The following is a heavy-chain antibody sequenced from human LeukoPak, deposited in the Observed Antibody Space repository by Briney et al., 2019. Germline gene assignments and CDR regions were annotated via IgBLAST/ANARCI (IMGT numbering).Heavy chain of an antibody. CDR1: GGTFSSYA. V-gene: IGHV1-69*06. CDR3: ARGGQASHYYYYGTDV. J-gene: IGHJ6*04. Sequence: SVKVSCKASGGTFSSYAISWVRQAPGQGLEWMGGIIPIFGTANYAQKFQGRVTITADKSTSTAYMELSSLRSEDTAVYYCARGGQASHYYYYGTDVWGKGTTVTVSS. CDR2: IIPIFGTA.